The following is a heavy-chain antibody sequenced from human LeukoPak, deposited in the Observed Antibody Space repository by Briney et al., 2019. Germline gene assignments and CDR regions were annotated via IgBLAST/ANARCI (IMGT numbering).Heavy chain of an antibody. D-gene: IGHD3-22*01. V-gene: IGHV1-2*02. Sequence: ASVKVSCKASGYTFTGYYMHWVRQAPGQGLEWTGWINPNSGGTSYAQKFQGRVTMTRDTSISTAYMELSRLRSDDTAVYYCARVTWGYYYDSSGYRGAFDIWGQGTMVTVSS. CDR1: GYTFTGYY. J-gene: IGHJ3*02. CDR2: INPNSGGT. CDR3: ARVTWGYYYDSSGYRGAFDI.